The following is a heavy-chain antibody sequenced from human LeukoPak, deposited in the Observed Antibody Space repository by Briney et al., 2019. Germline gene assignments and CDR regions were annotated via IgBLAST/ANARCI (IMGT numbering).Heavy chain of an antibody. CDR2: ISWNSGSI. CDR3: TKASGYSSGAVDY. Sequence: GRSLRLSCAASGFTFDDYGMHWVRQAPGKGLEWVSGISWNSGSIGYADSVKGRFTISRDNAKSTLYLQMNSLRADDMALYYCTKASGYSSGAVDYWGQGTLVSVSS. CDR1: GFTFDDYG. J-gene: IGHJ4*02. V-gene: IGHV3-9*03. D-gene: IGHD5-18*01.